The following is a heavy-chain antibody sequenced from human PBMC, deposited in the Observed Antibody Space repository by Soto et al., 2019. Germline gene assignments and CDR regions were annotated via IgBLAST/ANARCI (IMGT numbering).Heavy chain of an antibody. CDR1: GFTFSSYS. D-gene: IGHD6-19*01. CDR3: AREHQQWLVKFDY. Sequence: PGGSLRLSCAASGFTFSSYSMNWVRQAPGKGLECVSYISSSSSTIYYADSVKGRFTISRDNAKNSLYLQMNSLRAEDTAVYYCAREHQQWLVKFDYWGQGTLVTVSS. V-gene: IGHV3-48*01. CDR2: ISSSSSTI. J-gene: IGHJ4*02.